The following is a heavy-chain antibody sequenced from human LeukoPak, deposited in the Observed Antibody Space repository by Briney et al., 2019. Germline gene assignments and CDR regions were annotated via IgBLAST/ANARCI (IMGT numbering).Heavy chain of an antibody. V-gene: IGHV1-46*01. J-gene: IGHJ6*02. D-gene: IGHD2-21*02. Sequence: ASVKVSCKASGYTFTSYYMRWVRQAPGQGLEWMGIINPSGGSTSYAQKFQGRVTMTRDTSTSTVYMELSSLRSEDTAVYYCARYLVTATENYYYYGMDVWGQGTTVTVSS. CDR2: INPSGGST. CDR1: GYTFTSYY. CDR3: ARYLVTATENYYYYGMDV.